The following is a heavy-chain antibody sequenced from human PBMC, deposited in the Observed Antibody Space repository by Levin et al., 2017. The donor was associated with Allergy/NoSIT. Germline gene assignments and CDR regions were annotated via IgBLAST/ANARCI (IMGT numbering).Heavy chain of an antibody. CDR2: ISNSGGSA. J-gene: IGHJ3*02. D-gene: IGHD2-21*01. CDR1: GFTFSSYA. Sequence: PGGSLRLSCAASGFTFSSYAMNWVRQAPGKGLEWVSVISNSGGSADYAGPVKGRFTIPRDNFKNTLYLQMDSLRAEDTAIYYCAKSIVAVRNLVVDIWGQGTMVTVSS. V-gene: IGHV3-23*01. CDR3: AKSIVAVRNLVVDI.